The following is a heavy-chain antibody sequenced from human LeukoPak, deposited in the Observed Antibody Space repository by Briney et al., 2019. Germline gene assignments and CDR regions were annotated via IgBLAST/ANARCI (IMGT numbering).Heavy chain of an antibody. Sequence: GGSLRLSCAASGFNVSGNYVSWVRQAPGKGLEWVSVIYRGGDTYYADSVKGRFTVSRDISKNTLYLQMNSLRAEDTAVYYCASVSNWGQGILVTVSS. J-gene: IGHJ4*02. CDR3: ASVSN. CDR2: IYRGGDT. CDR1: GFNVSGNY. V-gene: IGHV3-53*01. D-gene: IGHD5/OR15-5a*01.